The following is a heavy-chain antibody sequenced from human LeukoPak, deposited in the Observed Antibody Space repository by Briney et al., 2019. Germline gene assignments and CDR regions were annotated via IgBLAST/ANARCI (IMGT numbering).Heavy chain of an antibody. V-gene: IGHV4-34*01. J-gene: IGHJ6*03. Sequence: SETLSLTYAVYGGSFSGYYWSWIRQPPGKGLEWIGEINHSGSTNYNPSLKSRVTISVDTSKNQFSLKLSSVTAADTAVYYCARGEVGPEDYYYYYMDVWGKGTTVTVSS. D-gene: IGHD1-14*01. CDR2: INHSGST. CDR3: ARGEVGPEDYYYYYMDV. CDR1: GGSFSGYY.